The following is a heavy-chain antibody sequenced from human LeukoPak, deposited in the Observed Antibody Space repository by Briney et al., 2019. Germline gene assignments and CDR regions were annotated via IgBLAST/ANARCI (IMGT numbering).Heavy chain of an antibody. CDR1: GFTFTSYA. Sequence: GASVKVSCKASGFTFTSYAMHWVRQAPGQRLEWMGWINAGNGNTKYSQKLQGRVTITRDTSASTAYMELSSLRSEDTAVYYCARVPTVLRYFDWLNPWGQGTLVTVSS. V-gene: IGHV1-3*01. D-gene: IGHD3-9*01. J-gene: IGHJ5*02. CDR2: INAGNGNT. CDR3: ARVPTVLRYFDWLNP.